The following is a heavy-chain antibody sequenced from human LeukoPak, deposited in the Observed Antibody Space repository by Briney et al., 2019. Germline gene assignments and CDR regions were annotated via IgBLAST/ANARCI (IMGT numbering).Heavy chain of an antibody. Sequence: GGSLRLSCAASGFTFSSHWMTWVRQAPGKGLEWVANIKQDGSEKYYVDSMTGRFSISRDNAKNSLYLQMNSLRVEDTAVYYCARGVPTGVDYFDYWGQGTLVTVSS. CDR1: GFTFSSHW. J-gene: IGHJ4*02. V-gene: IGHV3-7*01. D-gene: IGHD1-1*01. CDR2: IKQDGSEK. CDR3: ARGVPTGVDYFDY.